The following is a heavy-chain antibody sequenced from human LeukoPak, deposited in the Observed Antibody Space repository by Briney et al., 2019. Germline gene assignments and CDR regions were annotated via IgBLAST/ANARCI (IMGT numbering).Heavy chain of an antibody. J-gene: IGHJ5*02. V-gene: IGHV1-58*02. CDR2: IVVGSGNT. CDR3: ARGGRYCSGGSCYSLRAWFDP. D-gene: IGHD2-15*01. Sequence: SVKVSCKASGFTFTGSAMQWVRQARGQRLEWIGWIVVGSGNTNYAQKFQERVTITRDMSTSTAYMELSSLRSEDTAVYYCARGGRYCSGGSCYSLRAWFDPWGQGTLVTVSS. CDR1: GFTFTGSA.